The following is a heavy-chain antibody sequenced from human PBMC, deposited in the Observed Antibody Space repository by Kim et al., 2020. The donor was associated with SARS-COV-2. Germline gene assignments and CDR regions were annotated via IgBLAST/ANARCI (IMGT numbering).Heavy chain of an antibody. V-gene: IGHV3-48*02. CDR2: TTI. CDR3: VRESADAFDI. Sequence: TTIHDSDSVKGRFTVSRDNAKNSLSLLMNSLRDEDTAVYYCVRESADAFDIWGQGTMVTVSS. J-gene: IGHJ3*02.